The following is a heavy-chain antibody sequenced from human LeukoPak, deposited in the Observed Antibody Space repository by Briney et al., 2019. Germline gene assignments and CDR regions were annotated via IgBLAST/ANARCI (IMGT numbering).Heavy chain of an antibody. J-gene: IGHJ5*02. V-gene: IGHV1-69*06. CDR1: GGTFSSYA. Sequence: SVKVSCKASGGTFSSYAISWVRQAPGQGLEWMGGIIPIFGTADYAQKFQGRVTITADKSTSTAYMELSSLRSEDTAVYYCARGYCSGGSCNEWFDPWGQGTLVTVSS. CDR2: IIPIFGTA. CDR3: ARGYCSGGSCNEWFDP. D-gene: IGHD2-15*01.